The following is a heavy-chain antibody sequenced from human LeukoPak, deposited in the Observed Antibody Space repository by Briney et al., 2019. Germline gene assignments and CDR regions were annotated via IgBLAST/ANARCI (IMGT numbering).Heavy chain of an antibody. Sequence: PGGSLRLSCAASGFTVSSNYMSWVRQAPGKGLEWVSVIYGDGTTYYADSVKGRFTISRDNSKNTLYLQMNSLRAEDTAVYYCLWVLKTVGGFDFWGQGTLVTVSS. CDR2: IYGDGTT. J-gene: IGHJ4*02. D-gene: IGHD3-16*01. CDR1: GFTVSSNY. CDR3: LWVLKTVGGFDF. V-gene: IGHV3-66*01.